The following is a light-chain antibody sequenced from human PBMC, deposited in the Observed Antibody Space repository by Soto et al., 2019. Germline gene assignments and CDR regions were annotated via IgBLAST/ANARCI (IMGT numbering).Light chain of an antibody. CDR3: QQYDSSPLT. J-gene: IGKJ4*01. CDR2: GAS. V-gene: IGKV3-20*01. Sequence: EIVLTQSPGTLSLSPGERATLSCRASQSVSSSYLAWYQQKPGQAPRLLIYGASSMATGTPDRFSGSGSGTDFTLPTSRLEPEDSAAYYFQQYDSSPLTFGGGTKVEIK. CDR1: QSVSSSY.